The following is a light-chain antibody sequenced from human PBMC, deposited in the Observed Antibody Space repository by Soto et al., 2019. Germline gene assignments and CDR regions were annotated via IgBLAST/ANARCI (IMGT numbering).Light chain of an antibody. CDR2: EVS. Sequence: LTQPPSASGSPGQSVTISCTGTSSDVGGYNYVSWYQQHPGKAPKLMIYEVSKRPSGVPDRFSGSKSGNTASLTVSGLQAEDEADYYCSSYAGSIYVFGTGTKVTVL. CDR1: SSDVGGYNY. CDR3: SSYAGSIYV. J-gene: IGLJ1*01. V-gene: IGLV2-8*01.